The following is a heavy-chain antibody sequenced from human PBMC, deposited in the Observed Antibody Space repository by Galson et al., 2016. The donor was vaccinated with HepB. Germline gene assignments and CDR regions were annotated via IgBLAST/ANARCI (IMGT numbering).Heavy chain of an antibody. Sequence: SLRLSCAASGFSFDDYTMHWVRQPPGKGPEWVSLISWDSTNIDYADSVKGRFTISRDNTKNTLYLQMNSLRDEDTAVYFCARGGGKPGISYGLDVWGQGTTVTVSS. CDR2: ISWDSTNI. J-gene: IGHJ6*02. V-gene: IGHV3-43*01. CDR3: ARGGGKPGISYGLDV. D-gene: IGHD3-10*01. CDR1: GFSFDDYT.